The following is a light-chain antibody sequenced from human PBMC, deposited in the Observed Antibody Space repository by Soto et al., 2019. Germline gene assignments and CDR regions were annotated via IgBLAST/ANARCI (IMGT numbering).Light chain of an antibody. CDR3: IAQRVRGTYV. Sequence: SVLTQPASVSGSPGQSITISCTGTSSDVGAYNFVSWHQQHPGKAPKLMIYNVYDRPSGISYRFSGSKSGNTASLTISGHQGACGAGYHGIAQRVRGTYVFATRTKSPVI. J-gene: IGLJ1*01. CDR1: SSDVGAYNF. V-gene: IGLV2-14*03. CDR2: NVY.